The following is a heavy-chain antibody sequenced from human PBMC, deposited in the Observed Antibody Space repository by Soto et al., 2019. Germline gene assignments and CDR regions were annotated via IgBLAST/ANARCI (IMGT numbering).Heavy chain of an antibody. CDR1: GGSISSSNW. CDR2: IYHSGST. J-gene: IGHJ5*02. Sequence: SETLSLTCAVSGGSISSSNWWSWVRQPPGKGLEWIGEIYHSGSTNYNPSLKSRVTISVDNSKNTLFLHMTNLRPEDTAVYYCAKPRSSLEWPPFDPWGHGTLVTVSS. V-gene: IGHV4-4*02. D-gene: IGHD3-3*01. CDR3: AKPRSSLEWPPFDP.